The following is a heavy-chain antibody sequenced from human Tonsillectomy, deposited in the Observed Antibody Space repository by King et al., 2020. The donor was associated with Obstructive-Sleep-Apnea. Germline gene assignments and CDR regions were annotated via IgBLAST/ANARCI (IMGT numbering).Heavy chain of an antibody. CDR1: GGSISSGDYY. CDR3: AGEGSRFGGGSGRGYFDY. D-gene: IGHD3-10*01. V-gene: IGHV4-31*03. J-gene: IGHJ4*02. Sequence: VQLQESGPGLVKSSQTLSLTCTVSGGSISSGDYYWSWIRQHPGKGLEWIGYIYHSGSTYYNPSLKSRVTISVDTSKNQFSLKLTSVTVADTAVYYGAGEGSRFGGGSGRGYFDYWGQGTLVTVSS. CDR2: IYHSGST.